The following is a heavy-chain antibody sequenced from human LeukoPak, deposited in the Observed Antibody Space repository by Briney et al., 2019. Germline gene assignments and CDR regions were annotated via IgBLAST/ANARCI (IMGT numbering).Heavy chain of an antibody. CDR2: IYYSGST. J-gene: IGHJ6*03. CDR3: ARDQEGYGDLLGGYYYYYMDV. D-gene: IGHD4-17*01. CDR1: GGSISSGDYY. Sequence: SETLSLTCTVSGGSISSGDYYWSWIRPPPGKGLEWIGYIYYSGSTHYNPSLKSRVTISVDTSKNQFSLKLSSVTAADTAVYYCARDQEGYGDLLGGYYYYYMDVWGKGTTVTVSS. V-gene: IGHV4-30-4*08.